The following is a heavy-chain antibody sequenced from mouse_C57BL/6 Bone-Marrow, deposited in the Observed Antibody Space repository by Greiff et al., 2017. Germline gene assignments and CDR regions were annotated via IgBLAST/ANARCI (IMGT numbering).Heavy chain of an antibody. D-gene: IGHD2-4*01. CDR2: ILTGGGT. CDR3: ARKGADYDYDVFDY. CDR1: GFSLTSYA. J-gene: IGHJ2*01. V-gene: IGHV2-9-1*01. Sequence: VKLVESGPGLVAPSQSLSITCTVSGFSLTSYAISWVRQPPGKGLEWLGVILTGGGTNYNSALKSRLSISKDNSKSQVFLKMNSLQTDDTARYYCARKGADYDYDVFDYWGQVTTLTVSS.